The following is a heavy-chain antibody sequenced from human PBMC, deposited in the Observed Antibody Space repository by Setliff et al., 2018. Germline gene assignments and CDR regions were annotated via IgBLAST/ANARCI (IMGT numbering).Heavy chain of an antibody. CDR1: GYTFSNYG. Sequence: GASVKVSCKASGYTFSNYGITWVRQAPGQGLEWMGWISAYSGNTKYALTLQGRVTMTTDPSTTTAYLELRSLTSDDTAVYYCARGNYGDPDYWGQGTLVTVSS. J-gene: IGHJ4*02. CDR3: ARGNYGDPDY. V-gene: IGHV1-18*04. D-gene: IGHD4-17*01. CDR2: ISAYSGNT.